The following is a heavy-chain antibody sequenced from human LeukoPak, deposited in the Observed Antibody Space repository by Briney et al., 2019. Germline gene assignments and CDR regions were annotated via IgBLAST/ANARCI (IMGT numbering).Heavy chain of an antibody. CDR3: ARAARSNGYYDFWSGYYWWDY. CDR1: GYTFTSYD. Sequence: ASVKVSCNASGYTFTSYDINWVRQATGQGLEWMGWMNPNSGNTGYAQKFQGRVTITRNTSISTAYMELSSLRSEDTAVYYCARAARSNGYYDFWSGYYWWDYWGQGTLVTVSS. D-gene: IGHD3-3*01. CDR2: MNPNSGNT. V-gene: IGHV1-8*03. J-gene: IGHJ4*02.